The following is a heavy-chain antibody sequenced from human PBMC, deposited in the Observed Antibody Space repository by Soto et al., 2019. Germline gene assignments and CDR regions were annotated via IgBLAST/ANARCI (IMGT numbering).Heavy chain of an antibody. J-gene: IGHJ4*02. CDR2: IKSKSAGGTV. Sequence: GGSLRLSCTASGFSFTNAWMSWVRQAPGKGLEWVGRIKSKSAGGTVEHAAPVKGRFTLSRDDSKNTLYLQMNSLKTEDTAVYYCTTYDNSRFDYWGQGTQVTVSS. CDR3: TTYDNSRFDY. CDR1: GFSFTNAW. V-gene: IGHV3-15*01. D-gene: IGHD3-22*01.